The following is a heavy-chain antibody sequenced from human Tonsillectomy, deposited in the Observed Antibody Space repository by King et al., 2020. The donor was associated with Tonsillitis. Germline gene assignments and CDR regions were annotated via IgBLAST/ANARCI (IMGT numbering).Heavy chain of an antibody. V-gene: IGHV1-18*01. CDR3: AREINDYIWGSYSYYFAS. D-gene: IGHD3-16*01. Sequence: QLVQSGAEVKKPGASVKVSCKASGYTLTTYGISWVRQAPGQGLEWMGWISGYNDNTNYAQKLQGRVTMTTDTSTNTAYMELRSLRSDDTAMYYCAREINDYIWGSYSYYFASWGQGTLVTVSS. CDR2: ISGYNDNT. J-gene: IGHJ4*02. CDR1: GYTLTTYG.